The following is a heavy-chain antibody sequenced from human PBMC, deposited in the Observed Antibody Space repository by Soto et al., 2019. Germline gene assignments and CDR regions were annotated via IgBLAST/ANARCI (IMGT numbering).Heavy chain of an antibody. J-gene: IGHJ4*02. CDR3: SRDGSNGGYFDY. Sequence: ASVKVSCKXSGYTFTAYYIQWVRQAPGQGLEWMGWINSNNGATKYAQKFQGRVSMTRDTSTNTAYMELTRLTSDDTAVYYCSRDGSNGGYFDYWGQGALVTVSS. CDR2: INSNNGAT. V-gene: IGHV1-2*02. D-gene: IGHD2-15*01. CDR1: GYTFTAYY.